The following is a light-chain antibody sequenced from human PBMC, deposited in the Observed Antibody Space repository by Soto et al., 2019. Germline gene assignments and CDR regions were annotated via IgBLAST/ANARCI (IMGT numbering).Light chain of an antibody. CDR2: KAS. V-gene: IGKV1-5*03. CDR3: QQYNSYSPT. Sequence: DIQMTQSPSTLSASVGDRVTITCRASQSISVWLAWYQQKAGKAPNLLIYKASRLESGVPSRFSGSGSETEFTFTISGLQPGDSATYYCQQYNSYSPTFGQGTKVEVK. CDR1: QSISVW. J-gene: IGKJ1*01.